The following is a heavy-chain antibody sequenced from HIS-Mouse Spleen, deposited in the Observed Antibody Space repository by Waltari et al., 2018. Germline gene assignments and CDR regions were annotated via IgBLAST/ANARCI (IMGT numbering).Heavy chain of an antibody. CDR2: IYYSGST. CDR1: GGSISSSRYS. CDR3: AREIPYSSSWYDWYFDL. V-gene: IGHV4-39*07. Sequence: QLQLQESGPGLVKPSETLSLTCTVSGGSISSSRYSWGWLRPPPGKGLEWIGSIYYSGSTYYNPSLKSRVTISVDTSKNQFSLKLSSVTAADTAVYYCAREIPYSSSWYDWYFDLWGRGTLVTVSS. D-gene: IGHD6-13*01. J-gene: IGHJ2*01.